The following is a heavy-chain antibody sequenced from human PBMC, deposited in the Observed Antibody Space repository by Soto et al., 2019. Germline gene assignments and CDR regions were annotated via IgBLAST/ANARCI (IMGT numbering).Heavy chain of an antibody. CDR3: AIDWELGY. D-gene: IGHD1-26*01. CDR1: GFTFSSYG. V-gene: IGHV3-30*03. Sequence: SGGSLRLSCAAPGFTFSSYGMHWVRQAPGKGLEWVAVISYDGSNKYYADSVKGRFTISRDNSKNTLYLQMNSLRAEDTAVYYCAIDWELGYWGQGTMVTVSS. CDR2: ISYDGSNK. J-gene: IGHJ4*02.